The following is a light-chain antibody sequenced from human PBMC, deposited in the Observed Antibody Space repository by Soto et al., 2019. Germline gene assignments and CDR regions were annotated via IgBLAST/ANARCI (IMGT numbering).Light chain of an antibody. Sequence: QSVLTQPPSASGTPGQRVTISCSGSSSNIGSDTVNLYQQLPGTAPKLLIFSNSQRPSGVPDRISGSKSGTSGSLAISGLQSEDEADYYCAAWDDRLNGWVFGVGTKLTVL. CDR1: SSNIGSDT. J-gene: IGLJ3*02. CDR3: AAWDDRLNGWV. V-gene: IGLV1-44*01. CDR2: SNS.